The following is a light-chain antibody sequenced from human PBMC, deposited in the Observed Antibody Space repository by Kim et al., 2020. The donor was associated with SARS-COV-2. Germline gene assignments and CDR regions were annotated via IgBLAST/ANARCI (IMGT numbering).Light chain of an antibody. CDR1: QSVSSY. J-gene: IGKJ4*01. CDR2: DAS. V-gene: IGKV3-11*01. Sequence: PGERATLSCRARQSVSSYLAWYQQKPGQAPRLLIYDASNRATGIPARFSVSGSGTDFTLTISSLEPEDFAVYYCQQRSNGPFSVTFGGGTKVDIK. CDR3: QQRSNGPFSVT.